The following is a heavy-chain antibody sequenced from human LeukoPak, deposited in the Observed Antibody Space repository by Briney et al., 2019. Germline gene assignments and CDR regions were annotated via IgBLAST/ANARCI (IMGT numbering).Heavy chain of an antibody. CDR3: ARGDYYGSGSYGFKYFDY. J-gene: IGHJ4*02. CDR2: SYYSGIT. CDR1: GGSISSGGYS. Sequence: RSSETLSLTCTVSGGSISSGGYSWSWIRQHPGKGLEWIGYSYYSGITYYNPSLKRRVTISVDTSKNQFSLKLSSVTAADTAVYYCARGDYYGSGSYGFKYFDYWGQGTLVTVSS. D-gene: IGHD3-10*01. V-gene: IGHV4-31*03.